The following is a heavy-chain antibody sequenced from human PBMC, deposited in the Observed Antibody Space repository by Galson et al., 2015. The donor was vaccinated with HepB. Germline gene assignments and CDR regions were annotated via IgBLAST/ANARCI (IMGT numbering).Heavy chain of an antibody. CDR1: GYTFTSYY. D-gene: IGHD3-10*01. V-gene: IGHV1-46*03. CDR3: ARGGPVDGSGSYLFDY. Sequence: SVKVSCKASGYTFTSYYMHWVRQAPGQGLEWMGIINPSGGSTSYAQKFQGRVTMTRDTSTSTVYMELSSLRSEDTAVYYCARGGPVDGSGSYLFDYWGQGTLVTVSS. CDR2: INPSGGST. J-gene: IGHJ4*02.